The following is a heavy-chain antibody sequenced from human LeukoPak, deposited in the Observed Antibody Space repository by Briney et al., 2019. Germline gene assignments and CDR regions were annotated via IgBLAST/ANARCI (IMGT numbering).Heavy chain of an antibody. V-gene: IGHV3-11*01. CDR2: INSPGTTR. D-gene: IGHD4-17*01. CDR3: AKDLNGDYDY. Sequence: GGSLRLSCVASGFTFSNYYMSWIRQVPGKGLEWVSYINSPGTTRLYADSVKGRFTISRDNSKNTLYLQMNSLRAEDTAVYYCAKDLNGDYDYWGQGTLVTVSS. J-gene: IGHJ4*02. CDR1: GFTFSNYY.